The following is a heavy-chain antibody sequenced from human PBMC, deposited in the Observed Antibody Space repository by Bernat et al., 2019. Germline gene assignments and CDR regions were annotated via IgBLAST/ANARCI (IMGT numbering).Heavy chain of an antibody. D-gene: IGHD2-2*01. CDR1: GFPFSNYW. V-gene: IGHV3-74*03. J-gene: IGHJ4*02. CDR3: ASLCSTSNGCSDH. CDR2: INNDGSKT. Sequence: EVQLVESGGGLVQPGGSLRLSCAASGFPFSNYWMHWVRQAPGKGLVWVSGINNDGSKTTYADSVKGRFTISRDNAKNTLYLQVKSLRAEDSAVYYCASLCSTSNGCSDHWGQGILVTVSS.